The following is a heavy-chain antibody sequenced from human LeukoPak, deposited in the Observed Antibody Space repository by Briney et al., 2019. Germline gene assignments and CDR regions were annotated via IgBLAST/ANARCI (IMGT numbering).Heavy chain of an antibody. Sequence: ASVKVSCKASGYTFTSYGISWVRQAPGQGLEWMGWISAYNGNTNYAQKLQGRVTMTTDASTSTAYMELRSLRSDDTAVYYCARDCYYGDYPYYYYYGMDVWGQGTTVTVSS. D-gene: IGHD4-17*01. J-gene: IGHJ6*02. CDR3: ARDCYYGDYPYYYYYGMDV. CDR2: ISAYNGNT. CDR1: GYTFTSYG. V-gene: IGHV1-18*01.